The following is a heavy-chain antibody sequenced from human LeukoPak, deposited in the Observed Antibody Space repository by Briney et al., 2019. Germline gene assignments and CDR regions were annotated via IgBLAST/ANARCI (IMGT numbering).Heavy chain of an antibody. CDR1: GFTFDNYA. D-gene: IGHD2/OR15-2a*01. V-gene: IGHV3-43*02. J-gene: IGHJ6*02. CDR2: ISGDGETT. Sequence: PGGSLRLSCAASGFTFDNYAIYWVRQGPGKGLEWVSLISGDGETTFYADSVKGRFTISRDNSKTSLYLQMNSLRIEHTGLYFCAKDVQANNYYFGMDVWGQGTTVTVSS. CDR3: AKDVQANNYYFGMDV.